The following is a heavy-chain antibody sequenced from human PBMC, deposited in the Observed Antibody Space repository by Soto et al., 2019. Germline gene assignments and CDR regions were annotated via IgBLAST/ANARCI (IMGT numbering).Heavy chain of an antibody. CDR3: ATIRINMIRGVFYCGLDV. V-gene: IGHV1-8*01. D-gene: IGHD3-10*01. J-gene: IGHJ6*02. CDR2: VNPISGNT. Sequence: QEQLEQSGAEVKKPGASVKVSCKASGYSFTKYDFNWVRQATGQGLEWLGWVNPISGNTENAQNFQGSVTQTVNTATSTACMRLSSLRPGDTAIYYCATIRINMIRGVFYCGLDVCVHGTSVTVSS. CDR1: GYSFTKYD.